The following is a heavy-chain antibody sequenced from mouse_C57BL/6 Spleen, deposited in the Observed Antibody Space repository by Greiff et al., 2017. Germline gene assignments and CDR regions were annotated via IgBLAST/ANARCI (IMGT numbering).Heavy chain of an antibody. CDR1: GYTFTDYY. CDR3: ASGEGYFDV. V-gene: IGHV1-75*01. J-gene: IGHJ1*03. Sequence: QVQLQQSGPELVKPGASVKISCKASGYTFTDYYINWVKQRPGQGLEWIGWIFPGSGSTYYNEKFKGKATLTVDKSSSTAYCLLSSLTSEDSAVYFCASGEGYFDVWGTGTTVTVSS. CDR2: IFPGSGST.